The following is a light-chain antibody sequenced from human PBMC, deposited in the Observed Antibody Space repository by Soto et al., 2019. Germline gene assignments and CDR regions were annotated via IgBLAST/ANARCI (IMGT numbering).Light chain of an antibody. V-gene: IGLV1-47*01. CDR3: AAWDDSLSGVV. CDR1: SGDVGGYYY. CDR2: RNN. J-gene: IGLJ2*01. Sequence: QSALTQPASVSGSPGQSITISCTGTSGDVGGYYYVSWYQQLPGKAPKLLIYRNNQRPSGVPDRFSGSKSGTSASLAISGLRSEDEADYYCAAWDDSLSGVVFGGGTKLTVL.